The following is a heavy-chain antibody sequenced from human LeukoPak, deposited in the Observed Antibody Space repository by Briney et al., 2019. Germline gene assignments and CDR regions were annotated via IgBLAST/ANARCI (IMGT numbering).Heavy chain of an antibody. Sequence: GGSLRLSCVASGFTFSSYWMHWFRQAPAKGLERVGFIRSKAYGGTTEYAASVKGRFTISRDDSKSIAYLQMNSLKPEDTAVYYCTRELRYFDWAGPPVQVGLDYFDYWGQGTLVTVTS. CDR1: GFTFSSYW. J-gene: IGHJ4*02. CDR2: IRSKAYGGTT. V-gene: IGHV3-49*03. D-gene: IGHD3-9*01. CDR3: TRELRYFDWAGPPVQVGLDYFDY.